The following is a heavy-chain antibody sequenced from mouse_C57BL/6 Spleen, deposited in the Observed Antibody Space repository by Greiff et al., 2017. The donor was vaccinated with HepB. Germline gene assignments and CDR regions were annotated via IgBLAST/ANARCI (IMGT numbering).Heavy chain of an antibody. D-gene: IGHD3-1*01. CDR2: IDPSDSYT. J-gene: IGHJ3*01. CDR1: GYTFTSYW. Sequence: QVQLQQPGAELVMPGASVKLSCKASGYTFTSYWMHWVKQRPGQGLEWIGEIDPSDSYTNYNQKFKGKSTLTVDKSSSTAYMQLSSLTSEDSAVYYCARRHSSGYTTFAYWGQGTLVTVSA. CDR3: ARRHSSGYTTFAY. V-gene: IGHV1-69*01.